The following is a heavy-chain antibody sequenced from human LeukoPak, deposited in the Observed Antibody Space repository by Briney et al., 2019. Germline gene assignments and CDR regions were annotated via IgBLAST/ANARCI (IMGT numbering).Heavy chain of an antibody. D-gene: IGHD3-16*01. CDR2: IKQDGSQK. Sequence: GGSLRLSCVASGFTFTNYWMNWVRQAPGKGLEWVASIKQDGSQKSYVDSVKGRFTISRDNAKNSLSLQMDSLRAEDTAVYYCARGPPGGNYFDYWGQGTLVTVSS. V-gene: IGHV3-7*01. CDR1: GFTFTNYW. CDR3: ARGPPGGNYFDY. J-gene: IGHJ4*02.